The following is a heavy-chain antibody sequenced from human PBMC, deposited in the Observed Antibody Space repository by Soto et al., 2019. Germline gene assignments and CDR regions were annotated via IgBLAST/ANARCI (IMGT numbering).Heavy chain of an antibody. D-gene: IGHD3-22*01. CDR3: ARGALGYDSRGYYFDY. CDR2: ISTYSGLT. Sequence: ASVKVSCKASGYTFTTYGIAWVRQAPGQGFEWMGWISTYSGLTKYAEKFQGRVTMTTDTSTSTADMELKTLRSDDTAVYFCARGALGYDSRGYYFDYWGQGTLVTV. J-gene: IGHJ4*02. V-gene: IGHV1-18*01. CDR1: GYTFTTYG.